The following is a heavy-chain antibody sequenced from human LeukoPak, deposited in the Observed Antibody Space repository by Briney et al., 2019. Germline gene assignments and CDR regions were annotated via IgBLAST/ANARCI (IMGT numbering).Heavy chain of an antibody. CDR2: INQDGSAK. V-gene: IGHV3-7*01. CDR3: ARWEIRGTAHQLDY. CDR1: GFTLSSHW. D-gene: IGHD1-26*01. J-gene: IGHJ4*02. Sequence: GSLRLSCAASGFTLSSHWMNWVRQAPGKGLEWVADINQDGSAKYYVDSVKGRFIISRDNTKNSMYLQMNSLRVEDTAVYYCARWEIRGTAHQLDYWGQGTLVTVSS.